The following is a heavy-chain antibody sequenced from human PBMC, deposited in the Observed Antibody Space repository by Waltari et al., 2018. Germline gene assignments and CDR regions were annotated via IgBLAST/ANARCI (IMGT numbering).Heavy chain of an antibody. CDR2: INHRGST. CDR3: ARGKSDYDFWSGYSAYDAFDI. CDR1: GGSFSGYY. D-gene: IGHD3-3*01. J-gene: IGHJ3*02. Sequence: QVQLQQWGAGLLKPSETLSLTCAVYGGSFSGYYWSWIRQPPGKGLEWIGEINHRGSTNYNPALKSRVTISVDTSKNQFSLKLSSVTAADTAVYYCARGKSDYDFWSGYSAYDAFDIWGQGTMVTVSS. V-gene: IGHV4-34*01.